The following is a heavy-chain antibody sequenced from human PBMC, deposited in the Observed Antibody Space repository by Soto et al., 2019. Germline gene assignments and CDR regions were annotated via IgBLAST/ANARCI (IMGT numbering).Heavy chain of an antibody. CDR3: ARDFYDYVWGSYRHFDY. Sequence: PGGSLRLSCAASGFTFSSYSMNGVRQAPGKGLEWVSYISSSSSTIYYADSVKGRFTISRDNAKNSLYLQMNSPRAEDTAVYYCARDFYDYVWGSYRHFDYWGQGT. CDR1: GFTFSSYS. D-gene: IGHD3-16*02. V-gene: IGHV3-48*01. J-gene: IGHJ4*02. CDR2: ISSSSSTI.